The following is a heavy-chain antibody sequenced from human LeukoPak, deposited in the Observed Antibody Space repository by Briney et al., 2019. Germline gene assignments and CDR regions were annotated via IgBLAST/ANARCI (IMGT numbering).Heavy chain of an antibody. J-gene: IGHJ4*02. Sequence: SETLSLTCAVYGGSFSGYYWSWIRQPPGKGLEWIGEINHSGSTNYNPSLKSRVTISVDTSKNQFSLKLSSVTAADTAVYYCARGVEAGIAAAGRRGFDYWGQGTQVTVSS. CDR3: ARGVEAGIAAAGRRGFDY. CDR2: INHSGST. D-gene: IGHD6-13*01. CDR1: GGSFSGYY. V-gene: IGHV4-34*01.